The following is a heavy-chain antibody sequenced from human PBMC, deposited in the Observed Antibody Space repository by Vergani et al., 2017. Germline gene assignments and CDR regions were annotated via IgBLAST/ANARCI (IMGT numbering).Heavy chain of an antibody. V-gene: IGHV3-9*01. CDR1: GFTFDDYA. CDR2: ISWNSGSI. CDR3: ARDRGRLDY. J-gene: IGHJ4*02. D-gene: IGHD3-16*01. Sequence: EVQLVESGGGLVQPGRSLRLSCAASGFTFDDYAMHWVRQAPGKGLEWVSGISWNSGSIGYADSVKGRFTISRDNAKNSLYLQMNSLRAEDTAVYYCARDRGRLDYWGQGTLVTVSS.